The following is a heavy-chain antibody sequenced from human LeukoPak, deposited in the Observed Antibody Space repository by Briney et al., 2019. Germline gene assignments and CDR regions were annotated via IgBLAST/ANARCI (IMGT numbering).Heavy chain of an antibody. CDR3: AKDDYSKPRYYYYYMDV. D-gene: IGHD4-11*01. Sequence: GGSLRLSCAASGFTFSSYGMHWVRQAPGKGLEWVAFIRYDGSNKYYADSVKGRFTISRDNSKNTLYLQMNSLRAEDSAVYYCAKDDYSKPRYYYYYMDVWGKGTTVTASS. V-gene: IGHV3-30*02. J-gene: IGHJ6*03. CDR2: IRYDGSNK. CDR1: GFTFSSYG.